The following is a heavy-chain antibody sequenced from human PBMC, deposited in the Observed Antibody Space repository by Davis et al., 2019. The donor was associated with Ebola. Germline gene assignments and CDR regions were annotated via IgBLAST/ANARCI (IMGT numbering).Heavy chain of an antibody. V-gene: IGHV4-59*12. CDR2: IYYSGST. Sequence: SETLSLTCTVSSGSISSYYWSWIRQPPGKGLEWIGYIYYSGSTNYNPSLKSRVTISVDTSKNQFSLQLNSVTPEDTAVYYCARDESIAVAGPRGWFDPWGQGTLVTVSS. CDR3: ARDESIAVAGPRGWFDP. J-gene: IGHJ5*02. CDR1: SGSISSYY. D-gene: IGHD6-19*01.